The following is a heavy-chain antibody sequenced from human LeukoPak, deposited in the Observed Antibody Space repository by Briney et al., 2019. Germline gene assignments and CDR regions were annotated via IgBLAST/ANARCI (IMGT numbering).Heavy chain of an antibody. J-gene: IGHJ4*02. CDR1: GGSFSGYY. V-gene: IGHV4-34*01. D-gene: IGHD4-17*01. Sequence: SETLSLTCAVYGGSFSGYYWSWIRQPPGKGLEWIREINHSGSTNYNPSLKSRVTISVDTSKNQFSLKLSSVTAADTAVYYCARARTTVTTDYWGQGTLVTVSS. CDR2: INHSGST. CDR3: ARARTTVTTDY.